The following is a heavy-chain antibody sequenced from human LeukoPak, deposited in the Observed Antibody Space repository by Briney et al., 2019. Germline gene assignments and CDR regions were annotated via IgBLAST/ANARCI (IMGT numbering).Heavy chain of an antibody. CDR3: ARRSWFGSDGLDV. D-gene: IGHD3-10*01. V-gene: IGHV1-69*06. J-gene: IGHJ6*04. CDR1: GGTFSSYA. Sequence: GASVKVSCKASGGTFSSYAISWVRQAPGQGLEWMGGIIPIFGTANYAQKFQGRVTITADKSTSTAYMELSSLRSEDTAVYYCARRSWFGSDGLDVWGKGTTVTISS. CDR2: IIPIFGTA.